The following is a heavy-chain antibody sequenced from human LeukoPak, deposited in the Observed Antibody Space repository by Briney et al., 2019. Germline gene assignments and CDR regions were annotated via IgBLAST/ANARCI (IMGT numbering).Heavy chain of an antibody. J-gene: IGHJ5*02. D-gene: IGHD4-17*01. CDR2: INHSGST. CDR3: ARGLRGGYGDLPNNNWFDP. V-gene: IGHV4-34*01. CDR1: GGSFSGYY. Sequence: SSETLSLTCAVYGGSFSGYYWSWIRQPPGKGLEWIGEINHSGSTNYNPSLKSRVTISVDTSENQFSLKLSSVTAADTAVYYCARGLRGGYGDLPNNNWFDPWGQGTLVTVSS.